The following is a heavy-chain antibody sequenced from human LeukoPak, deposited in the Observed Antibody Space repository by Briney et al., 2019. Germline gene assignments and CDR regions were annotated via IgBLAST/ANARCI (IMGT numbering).Heavy chain of an antibody. CDR2: LYYSGST. CDR1: GYSMSNGYY. J-gene: IGHJ4*02. V-gene: IGHV4-38-2*01. CDR3: ARHYPPSHYFDY. Sequence: SETLSLTCAVSGYSMSNGYYWGWIRQPPGKGLEWIGILYYSGSTYYNPSLKSRVTISVDTSKNQFSLKLSSVTAADTAVYYCARHYPPSHYFDYWGQGTLVTVSS. D-gene: IGHD3-10*01.